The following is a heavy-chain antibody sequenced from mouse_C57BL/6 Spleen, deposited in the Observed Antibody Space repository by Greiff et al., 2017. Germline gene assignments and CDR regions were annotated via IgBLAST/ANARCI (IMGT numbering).Heavy chain of an antibody. Sequence: VKLQQPGAELVKPGASVKMSCKASGYTFTSYWITWVKQRPGQGLEWIGDIYPGSGSTNYNEKFKSKATLTVDTSSSTAYMQLSSLTSEDSAVYYCAIIYYGNYGYAMDYWGQGTSVTVSS. CDR3: AIIYYGNYGYAMDY. CDR1: GYTFTSYW. V-gene: IGHV1-55*01. J-gene: IGHJ4*01. CDR2: IYPGSGST. D-gene: IGHD2-1*01.